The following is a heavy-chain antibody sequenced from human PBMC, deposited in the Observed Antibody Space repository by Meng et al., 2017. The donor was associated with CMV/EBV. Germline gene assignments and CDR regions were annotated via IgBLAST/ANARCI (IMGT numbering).Heavy chain of an antibody. V-gene: IGHV3-30*02. CDR1: GFTFSSYG. D-gene: IGHD2-2*02. CDR2: IRYDGSNK. Sequence: GESLRLSCAASGFTFSSYGMHWVRQAPGKGLEWVAFIRYDGSNKYYADSVKGRFTISRDNSKNTLYLQMNSLRAEDTAVYYCANYCSSTSCYTRSDYWGQGTLVTVSS. J-gene: IGHJ4*02. CDR3: ANYCSSTSCYTRSDY.